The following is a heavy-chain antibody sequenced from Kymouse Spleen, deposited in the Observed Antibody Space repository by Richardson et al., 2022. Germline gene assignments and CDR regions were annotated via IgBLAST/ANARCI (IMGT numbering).Heavy chain of an antibody. CDR1: GFTFSSYG. CDR2: ISYDGSNK. Sequence: QVQLVESGGGVVQPGRSLRLSCAASGFTFSSYGMHWVRQAPGKGLEWVAVISYDGSNKYYADSVKGRFTISRDNSKNTLYLQMNSLRAEDTAVYYCAKDETTGTTYAFDIWGQGTMVTVSS. CDR3: AKDETTGTTYAFDI. V-gene: IGHV3-30*18. D-gene: IGHD1-1*01. J-gene: IGHJ3*02.